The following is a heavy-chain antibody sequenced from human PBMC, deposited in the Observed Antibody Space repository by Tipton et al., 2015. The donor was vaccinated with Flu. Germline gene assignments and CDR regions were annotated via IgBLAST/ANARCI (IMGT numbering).Heavy chain of an antibody. CDR1: GGSFSNYH. J-gene: IGHJ5*02. CDR3: LGWLGNNWFDP. CDR2: ISHGGNI. V-gene: IGHV4-34*01. D-gene: IGHD4-23*01. Sequence: TLSLTCAVYGGSFSNYHWNWIRQPPGKGLEWIGEISHGGNIKYNPSLKSRVTMSVDTSRKQFSLKLTSVTAADTAVYFCLGWLGNNWFDPWGQGTLVTVSS.